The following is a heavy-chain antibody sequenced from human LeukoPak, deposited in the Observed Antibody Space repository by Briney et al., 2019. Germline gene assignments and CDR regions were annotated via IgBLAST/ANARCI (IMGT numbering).Heavy chain of an antibody. CDR3: ARAPWVVGLTLIMNYMDL. J-gene: IGHJ6*03. CDR1: GDTFSTYG. CDR2: IIPPFDKA. V-gene: IGHV1-69*06. D-gene: IGHD1-26*01. Sequence: SVKVSCKASGDTFSTYGITWVRQAPGQGPEWLGGIIPPFDKAYYGQKFQGRLTITADKSTSTVYMELSSLTSGDTAVYYCARAPWVVGLTLIMNYMDLWGKGTTVTVAS.